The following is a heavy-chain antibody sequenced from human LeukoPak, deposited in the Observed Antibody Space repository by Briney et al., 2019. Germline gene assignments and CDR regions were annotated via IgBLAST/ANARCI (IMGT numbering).Heavy chain of an antibody. CDR3: ARGEYSSSSTVDY. J-gene: IGHJ4*02. CDR1: GFTFSSYW. Sequence: GGSLRLSCAASGFTFSSYWMGWVCQAPGKGLEWVANIKQDGSGKYYVDSVKGRFTISRINAKNSLYLQMNSLRAEDTAVYYCARGEYSSSSTVDYWGQGTLVTVSA. V-gene: IGHV3-7*01. CDR2: IKQDGSGK. D-gene: IGHD6-6*01.